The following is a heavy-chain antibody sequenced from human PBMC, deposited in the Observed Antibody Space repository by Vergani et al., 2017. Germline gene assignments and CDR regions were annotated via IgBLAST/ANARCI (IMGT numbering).Heavy chain of an antibody. CDR1: GGSISSRSYY. CDR3: VRGGDNGSRGTGVFDH. D-gene: IGHD5-12*01. CDR2: IYYTGRT. V-gene: IGHV4-39*07. J-gene: IGHJ4*02. Sequence: QVQLQESGPGLVKPSETLSLTCTVSGGSISSRSYYWGWIRLPPGKGLEWIGSIYYTGRTYSTPSLRSRLTLSIDTSKNQFSLDLTSVTDADTAIYFCVRGGDNGSRGTGVFDHWGQGTLAIVSS.